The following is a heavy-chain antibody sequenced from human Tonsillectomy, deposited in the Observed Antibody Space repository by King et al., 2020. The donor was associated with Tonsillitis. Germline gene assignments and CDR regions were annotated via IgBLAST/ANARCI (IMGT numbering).Heavy chain of an antibody. J-gene: IGHJ4*02. V-gene: IGHV4-59*02. D-gene: IGHD1-26*01. Sequence: QLQLQESGPGLVKPSETLSLTCTVSGVSVSGYYWSWIRQPPGKGLEWMGYIFYIGSSGSTNSNPSLKSRVTISVDTSKNQVSLRVTSVTDADTAVYFCARGRWDFPYWGQGILVTVSS. CDR2: IFYIGSSGST. CDR3: ARGRWDFPY. CDR1: GVSVSGYY.